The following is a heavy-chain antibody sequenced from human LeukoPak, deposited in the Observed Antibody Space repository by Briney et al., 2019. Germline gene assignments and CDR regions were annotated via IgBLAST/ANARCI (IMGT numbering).Heavy chain of an antibody. V-gene: IGHV3-7*04. CDR3: ARGWFGELLDAFDI. Sequence: PGGSLRLSCAASGFIFSSYWMSWVRQAPGKGLEWVANIKQDGSEKYYVDSVKGRFTISRDNAKNSLYLQMNSLRAEDTAVYYCARGWFGELLDAFDIWGQGTMVTVSS. J-gene: IGHJ3*02. D-gene: IGHD3-10*01. CDR1: GFIFSSYW. CDR2: IKQDGSEK.